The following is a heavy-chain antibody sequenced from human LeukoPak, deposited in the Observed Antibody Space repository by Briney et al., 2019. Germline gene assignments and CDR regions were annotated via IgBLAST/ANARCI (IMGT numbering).Heavy chain of an antibody. CDR1: GFTFSSYS. V-gene: IGHV3-48*04. CDR3: ARESAQAYYYYMDV. Sequence: GGSLRLSCAASGFTFSSYSMSGVRQAPGKGGEGVSYISSSSSTIYYADSVKGRFTISRDNAKNSLYLQINSLTAEDTAVYYCARESAQAYYYYMDVWGKGTPVTVSS. CDR2: ISSSSSTI. J-gene: IGHJ6*03. D-gene: IGHD3-3*01.